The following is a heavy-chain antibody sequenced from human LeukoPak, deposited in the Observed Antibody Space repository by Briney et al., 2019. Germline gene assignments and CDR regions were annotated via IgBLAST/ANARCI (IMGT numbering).Heavy chain of an antibody. J-gene: IGHJ4*02. CDR1: GFTVSSYS. V-gene: IGHV3-48*01. D-gene: IGHD1-26*01. CDR2: ITSSSRI. Sequence: GGSLRLSCAASGFTVSSYSMNWVRQAPGKGLEWLSYITSSSRIYYTDSVKGRFTISRDNAMNSLYLQMNSLRAEDTAVYYCAKASGTYYAPFDYWGQGTLVTVSS. CDR3: AKASGTYYAPFDY.